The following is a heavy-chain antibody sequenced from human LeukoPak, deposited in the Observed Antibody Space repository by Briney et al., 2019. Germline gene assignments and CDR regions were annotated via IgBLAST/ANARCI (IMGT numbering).Heavy chain of an antibody. J-gene: IGHJ4*02. CDR1: GGSISSGDYY. D-gene: IGHD3-3*01. V-gene: IGHV4-30-4*01. CDR2: IYYSGST. Sequence: PSETLSLTCTVSGGSISSGDYYWSWIRQPPGKGLEWIGYIYYSGSTYYNPSLKSRVTISVDTSKNQFSLKLSSVTAADTAVYYCAAGGRGFWSGRDLDYWGQGTLVTVSS. CDR3: AAGGRGFWSGRDLDY.